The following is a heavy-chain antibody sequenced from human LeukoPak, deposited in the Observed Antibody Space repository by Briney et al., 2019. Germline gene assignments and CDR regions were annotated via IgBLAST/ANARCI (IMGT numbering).Heavy chain of an antibody. D-gene: IGHD4-17*01. V-gene: IGHV1-8*03. Sequence: ASVKVSCKASGGTFSSYDINWVRQATGQGLEWMGWMNPNSGNTGYAQKFQGRVTITRNTSISTAYMELSSLRSEDTAVYYCARGQDYGTPLLVDYYMDVWGKGTTVTVSS. CDR2: MNPNSGNT. CDR3: ARGQDYGTPLLVDYYMDV. CDR1: GGTFSSYD. J-gene: IGHJ6*03.